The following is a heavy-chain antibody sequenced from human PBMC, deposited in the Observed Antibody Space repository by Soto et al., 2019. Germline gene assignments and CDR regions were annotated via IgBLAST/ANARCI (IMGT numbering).Heavy chain of an antibody. D-gene: IGHD5-12*01. CDR2: IKSKTDGRTT. V-gene: IGHV3-15*01. Sequence: PGGSLRLSCAASGFTFSNAWMSWVRQAPGKGLEWVGRIKSKTDGRTTDYAAPVKGRFTISRDDSKNTLYLQMNSLKAEDTAVYYCTSGFSGYDVNGVGYWGQGTLVTVSS. CDR1: GFTFSNAW. CDR3: TSGFSGYDVNGVGY. J-gene: IGHJ4*02.